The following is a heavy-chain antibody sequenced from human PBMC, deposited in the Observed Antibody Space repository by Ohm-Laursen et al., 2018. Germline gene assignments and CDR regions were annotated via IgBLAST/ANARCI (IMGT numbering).Heavy chain of an antibody. J-gene: IGHJ6*02. D-gene: IGHD3-22*01. CDR2: ISAYNGNT. V-gene: IGHV1-18*01. CDR1: GYTFTSYG. Sequence: GATVKISCKASGYTFTSYGISWVRQAPGQGLEWMGWISAYNGNTNYAQKLQGRVTMTRDTSISTAYMELSRLRSDNTAVYYCARVHDSSGYYYEYYYGMDVWGQGTTVTVSS. CDR3: ARVHDSSGYYYEYYYGMDV.